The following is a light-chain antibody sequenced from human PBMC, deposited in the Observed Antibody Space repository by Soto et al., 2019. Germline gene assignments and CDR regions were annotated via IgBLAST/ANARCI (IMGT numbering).Light chain of an antibody. CDR1: QGISSY. CDR3: HQLNSYPQT. J-gene: IGKJ2*01. CDR2: AAS. Sequence: DIQLTQSPSFLSASVGDRVTITCRASQGISSYLAWYQQKPGKAPKLLIYAASTLQSGVPSRFSGSGSGTEFTLTISSLQPEDFATYYCHQLNSYPQTFGQGTKLEIK. V-gene: IGKV1-9*01.